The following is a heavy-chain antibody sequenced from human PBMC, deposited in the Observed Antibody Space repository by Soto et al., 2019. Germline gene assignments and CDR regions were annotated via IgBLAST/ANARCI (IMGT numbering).Heavy chain of an antibody. CDR2: ISVYNGNT. D-gene: IGHD6-19*01. CDR3: AREGAGLYYYYYGRDV. J-gene: IGHJ6*02. V-gene: IGHV1-18*01. CDR1: GYTFTKYA. Sequence: QVQLVQSGAEVKTPGASVKVSCKASGYTFTKYAISWMRQAPGQGLEWIGWISVYNGNTKYAENLQGRVTVTTDTSTTTVYMERRSLRSDDTAVYYCAREGAGLYYYYYGRDVWGQRTTVTVP.